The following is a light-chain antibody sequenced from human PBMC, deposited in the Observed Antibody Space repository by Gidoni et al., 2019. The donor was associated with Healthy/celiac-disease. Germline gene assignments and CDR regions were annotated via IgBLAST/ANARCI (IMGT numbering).Light chain of an antibody. V-gene: IGKV3-20*01. CDR3: QQYGSSPLT. CDR2: GAS. Sequence: IVFTQSPGTLSLSPGERATLSCRASQSVSSSYLAWYQQKPGQAPRLLIYGASSRATGIPDRFSGSGSGTDFTLTISRLEPEDFAVYYCQQYGSSPLTFGKGTKVEIK. CDR1: QSVSSSY. J-gene: IGKJ1*01.